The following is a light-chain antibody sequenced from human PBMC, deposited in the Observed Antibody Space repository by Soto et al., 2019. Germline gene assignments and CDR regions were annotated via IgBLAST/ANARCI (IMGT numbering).Light chain of an antibody. Sequence: EFVLTHSPAPLSLSPGERATLSFRASQSVSSYLAWYQKKXGQDPRLXIYDASNRATGIPARFGGSGSGTDFNLTISSLETEEFAVYYCQQRSSWTWTFGQGTKVDIK. CDR2: DAS. CDR3: QQRSSWTWT. CDR1: QSVSSY. V-gene: IGKV3-11*01. J-gene: IGKJ1*01.